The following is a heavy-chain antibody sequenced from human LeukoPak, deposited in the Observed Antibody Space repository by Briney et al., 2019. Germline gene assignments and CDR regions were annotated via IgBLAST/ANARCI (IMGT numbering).Heavy chain of an antibody. CDR1: GYTFTGYY. J-gene: IGHJ4*02. Sequence: GASVKVSCKASGYTFTGYYMHWVRQAPGQGLEWMGWINPNSGGTNYAQKFQGRVTMTRDTSISTAYMELSRLRSDDTAVYYCARVETYYDILTGYYYLDYWGQGTLVTVSS. CDR3: ARVETYYDILTGYYYLDY. CDR2: INPNSGGT. D-gene: IGHD3-9*01. V-gene: IGHV1-2*02.